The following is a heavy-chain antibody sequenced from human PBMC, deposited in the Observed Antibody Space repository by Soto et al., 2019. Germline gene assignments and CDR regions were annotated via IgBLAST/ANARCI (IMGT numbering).Heavy chain of an antibody. CDR1: GGSISSSSYY. CDR3: AKVVVAANFPNDAFDI. CDR2: IYYSGST. V-gene: IGHV4-39*01. J-gene: IGHJ3*02. Sequence: QLQLQESGPGLVKPSETLSLTCTVSGGSISSSSYYWGWIRQPPWKGLEWIGSIYYSGSTYYNPSLQSRVTISVDTSKNQFSLKLSSVTAADTAVYYCAKVVVAANFPNDAFDIWGQGTMVTVSS. D-gene: IGHD2-15*01.